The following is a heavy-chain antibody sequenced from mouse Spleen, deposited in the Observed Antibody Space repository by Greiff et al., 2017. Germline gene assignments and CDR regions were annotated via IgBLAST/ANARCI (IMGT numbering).Heavy chain of an antibody. D-gene: IGHD3-2*01. CDR1: GYTFTSYW. CDR3: ARSTARATYFDY. J-gene: IGHJ2*01. V-gene: IGHV1-52*01. CDR2: IDPSDSET. Sequence: VQLQQPGAELVRPGSSVKLSCKASGYTFTSYWMHWVKQRPIQGLEWIGNIDPSDSETHYNQKFKDKATLTVDKSSSTAYMQLSSLTSEDSAVYYCARSTARATYFDYWGQGTTLTVSS.